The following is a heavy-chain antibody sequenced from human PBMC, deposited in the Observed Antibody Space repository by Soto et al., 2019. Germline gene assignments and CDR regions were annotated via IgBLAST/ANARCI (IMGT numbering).Heavy chain of an antibody. Sequence: GESLKISCAASGFTFSSYGMHWVRQAPGKGLEWVAVISYDGSNKYYADSVKGRFTISRDNSKNTLYLQMNSLRAEDTAVYYCAKTMVPYYYYYGMDVWGQGTTVTVSS. CDR3: AKTMVPYYYYYGMDV. V-gene: IGHV3-30*18. CDR1: GFTFSSYG. CDR2: ISYDGSNK. D-gene: IGHD2-8*01. J-gene: IGHJ6*02.